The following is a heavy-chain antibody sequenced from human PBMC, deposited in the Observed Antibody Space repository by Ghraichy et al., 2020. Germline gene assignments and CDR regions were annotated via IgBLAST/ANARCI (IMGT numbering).Heavy chain of an antibody. CDR1: GYTFASYG. Sequence: ASVKVSCKASGYTFASYGISWVRQAPGQGLEWMGWISAYSGNTNYAQNLQGRVTMTTDTSTSTAYMELRSLTSDDTAVYYCAREGPIAARPFDPWGQGTLVTVSS. CDR3: AREGPIAARPFDP. D-gene: IGHD6-6*01. J-gene: IGHJ5*02. CDR2: ISAYSGNT. V-gene: IGHV1-18*04.